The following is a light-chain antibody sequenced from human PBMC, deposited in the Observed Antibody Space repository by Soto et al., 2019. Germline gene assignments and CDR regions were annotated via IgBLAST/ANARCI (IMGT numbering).Light chain of an antibody. CDR1: QGISSA. CDR3: QQFNSDPQRT. CDR2: DAS. Sequence: AIQLTQSPSSLSASVGDRVTITCRASQGISSALAWYQQKPGKAPKLLIYDASSLESGVPSRFSGSGSGTDFTLTISSLQPEDFATYYCQQFNSDPQRTFGQGTKVDIK. J-gene: IGKJ1*01. V-gene: IGKV1-13*02.